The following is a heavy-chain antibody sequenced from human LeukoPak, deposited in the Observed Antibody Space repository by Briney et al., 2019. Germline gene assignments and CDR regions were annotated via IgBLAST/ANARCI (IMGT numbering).Heavy chain of an antibody. D-gene: IGHD2-2*01. Sequence: GGSLRLSCAASGFTFSSYEMNWVRQAPGKGLEWFSYISSSGSTIYYADSVKGRFTISRDNAKNSLYLQMNSLRAEDTAVYYCARGSTSGDYWGQGTLVTVSS. CDR2: ISSSGSTI. CDR1: GFTFSSYE. J-gene: IGHJ4*02. CDR3: ARGSTSGDY. V-gene: IGHV3-48*03.